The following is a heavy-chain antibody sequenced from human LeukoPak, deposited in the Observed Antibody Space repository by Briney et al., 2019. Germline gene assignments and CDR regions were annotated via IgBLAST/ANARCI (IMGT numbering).Heavy chain of an antibody. V-gene: IGHV3-30*18. D-gene: IGHD5-12*01. CDR3: AKAPPGYSSYALPAN. Sequence: GGSLRLSCAASGFTFSSYGMHWVRQAPGKGLEWVAVISYDGSNKYYADSVKGRFTISRDNSKNTLYLQMNSLRVEDTATYYCAKAPPGYSSYALPANWGQGTLVTVSS. CDR2: ISYDGSNK. J-gene: IGHJ4*02. CDR1: GFTFSSYG.